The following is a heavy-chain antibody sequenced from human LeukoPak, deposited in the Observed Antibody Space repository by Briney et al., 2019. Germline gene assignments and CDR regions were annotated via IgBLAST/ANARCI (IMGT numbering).Heavy chain of an antibody. V-gene: IGHV4-59*01. CDR2: IYYSGST. CDR3: ARGVTGGWYGDFQH. J-gene: IGHJ1*01. CDR1: GGSINTYF. D-gene: IGHD6-19*01. Sequence: PSGTLSLTCTVSGGSINTYFWSWIRQPPGKGLEWVAYIYYSGSTNYNPSLKSRVTISVDTSKNQFSLKLSSVTAADTAVYYCARGVTGGWYGDFQHWGQGTLVTVSS.